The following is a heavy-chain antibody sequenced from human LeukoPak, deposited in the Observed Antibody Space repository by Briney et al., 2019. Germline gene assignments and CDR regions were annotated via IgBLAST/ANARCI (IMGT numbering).Heavy chain of an antibody. J-gene: IGHJ4*02. Sequence: GGSLRLSCAASGFTFSRYSINWVRQAPGKGLEWISHISAGGSTMYYADSVKGRFTISRDNAKNALYLQVSSLRDEDTAVYYCARGEYDWGQGTLVTVSS. CDR3: ARGEYD. D-gene: IGHD3-10*01. CDR1: GFTFSRYS. CDR2: ISAGGSTM. V-gene: IGHV3-48*02.